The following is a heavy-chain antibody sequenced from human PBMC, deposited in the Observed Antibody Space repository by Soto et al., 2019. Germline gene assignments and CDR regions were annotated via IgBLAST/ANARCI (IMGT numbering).Heavy chain of an antibody. CDR1: GGSISSSNW. J-gene: IGHJ6*02. CDR2: IYHSGST. V-gene: IGHV4-4*02. Sequence: KPSETLSLTCAVSGGSISSSNWWSWVRQPPGKGLEWIGEIYHSGSTNYNPSLKSRVTISVDKSKNQFSLKLSSVTAADTAVYYCARYCSSTSCYASYYYGMDVWGQGTTVTVSS. D-gene: IGHD2-2*01. CDR3: ARYCSSTSCYASYYYGMDV.